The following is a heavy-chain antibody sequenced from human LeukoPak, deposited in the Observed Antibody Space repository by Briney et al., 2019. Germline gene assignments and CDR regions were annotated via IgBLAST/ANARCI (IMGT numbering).Heavy chain of an antibody. Sequence: GGSLRLSCAASGFTFSSYAMSWVRQAPGKGLEWVSAISGSGGSTYYADSVKGRFTISRDNSKNTLYLQMNSLRAEDTAVYYCAKPVSKSLSGDYYDYWGQGTLVTVSS. CDR1: GFTFSSYA. CDR3: AKPVSKSLSGDYYDY. V-gene: IGHV3-23*01. J-gene: IGHJ4*02. D-gene: IGHD2/OR15-2a*01. CDR2: ISGSGGST.